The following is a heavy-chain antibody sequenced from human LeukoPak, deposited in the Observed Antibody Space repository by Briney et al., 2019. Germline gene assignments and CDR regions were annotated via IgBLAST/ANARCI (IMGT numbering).Heavy chain of an antibody. D-gene: IGHD3-16*02. CDR2: IKQDGSEK. CDR1: GFTFSSYW. J-gene: IGHJ3*02. V-gene: IGHV3-7*01. CDR3: ARDYGSYRSDPFDI. Sequence: PGGSLRLSCAASGFTFSSYWMSWVRQAPGKGLEWVANIKQDGSEKYYVDSVKGRFTISRDNAKNSLYLQMNSLRAEDTAVYYCARDYGSYRSDPFDIWGQGTMVTVSS.